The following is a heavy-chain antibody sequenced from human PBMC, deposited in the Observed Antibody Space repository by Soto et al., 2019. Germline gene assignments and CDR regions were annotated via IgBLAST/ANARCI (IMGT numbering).Heavy chain of an antibody. CDR3: ARGGPRTYYDFWSGYVAFDI. J-gene: IGHJ3*02. CDR1: GFTFSSYG. Sequence: QVQLVESGGGVVQPGRSLRLSCAASGFTFSSYGMHWVRQAPGKGLEWVAVIWYDGSNKYYADSVKGRFTISRDNSKNTLYLQMNSLRAEYTAVYSCARGGPRTYYDFWSGYVAFDIWGQGTMVTVSS. V-gene: IGHV3-33*01. CDR2: IWYDGSNK. D-gene: IGHD3-3*01.